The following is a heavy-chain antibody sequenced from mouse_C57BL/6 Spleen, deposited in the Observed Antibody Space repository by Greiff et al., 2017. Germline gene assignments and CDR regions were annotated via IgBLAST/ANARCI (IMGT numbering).Heavy chain of an antibody. V-gene: IGHV1-64*01. CDR2: IHPNSGST. Sequence: QVQLQQPGAELVKPGASVKLSCKASGYTFTSYWMHWVKQRPGQGLEWIGMIHPNSGSTNYNEKFKSKATLTVDKSSSTAYMQLSSLTSEDSAVYYCARPTLYDGYYEGFAYWGQGTLVTVSA. J-gene: IGHJ3*01. D-gene: IGHD2-3*01. CDR3: ARPTLYDGYYEGFAY. CDR1: GYTFTSYW.